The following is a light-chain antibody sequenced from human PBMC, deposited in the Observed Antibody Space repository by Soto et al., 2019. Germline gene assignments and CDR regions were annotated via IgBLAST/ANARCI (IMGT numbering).Light chain of an antibody. CDR2: GAS. J-gene: IGKJ2*01. V-gene: IGKV3-20*01. Sequence: EIVLTQSPGTLSLSPGERATLSCRASQSVSFSYLAWYQQKPGQAPRLLIYGASSRATGIPDRFSGSGSGTDFTLTISRLEPEDFAVYSCQQYGSSPPYTFGQGTKLKIK. CDR1: QSVSFSY. CDR3: QQYGSSPPYT.